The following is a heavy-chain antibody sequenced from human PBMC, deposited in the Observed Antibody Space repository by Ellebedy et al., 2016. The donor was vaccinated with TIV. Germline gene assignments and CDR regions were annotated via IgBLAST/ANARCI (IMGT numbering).Heavy chain of an antibody. J-gene: IGHJ3*02. D-gene: IGHD3-9*01. Sequence: GESLKISCAASGLTFSIYWMHLVRQVPGKGLVWVSRINGDGSSTTYADSVKGRFTVSRDNAKNTLYLQMNSLRVEDSAMYYCARDFEGLGIWGQGTMVTVSS. CDR1: GLTFSIYW. V-gene: IGHV3-74*01. CDR3: ARDFEGLGI. CDR2: INGDGSST.